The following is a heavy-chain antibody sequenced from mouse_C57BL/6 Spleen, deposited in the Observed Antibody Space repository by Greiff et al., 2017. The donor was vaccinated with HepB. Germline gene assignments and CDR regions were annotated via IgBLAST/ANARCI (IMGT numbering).Heavy chain of an antibody. CDR1: GYTFTSYW. CDR3: AKRGLTGTDWFAY. D-gene: IGHD4-1*01. Sequence: VKLQQSGAELAKPGASVKLSCKASGYTFTSYWMHWVKQRPGQGLEWIGYINPSSGYTKYNQKFKDKVTLTADKSSSTAYMQLSSLTYEDSAVYYCAKRGLTGTDWFAYWGQGTLVTVSA. CDR2: INPSSGYT. V-gene: IGHV1-7*01. J-gene: IGHJ3*01.